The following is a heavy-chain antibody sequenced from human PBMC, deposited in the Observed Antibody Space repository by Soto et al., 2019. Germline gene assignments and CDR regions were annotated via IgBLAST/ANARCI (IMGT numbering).Heavy chain of an antibody. J-gene: IGHJ4*02. V-gene: IGHV4-59*08. CDR3: ARSTVTTASGLAYFDY. CDR1: GGSISSYY. CDR2: IYYSGST. Sequence: QVQLQESGPGPLKPSETLTLTCTVSGGSISSYYWSWIRQHPGKGLEWIGYIYYSGSTNYNPSLKSRVTISVDTSKNQFSLKLSSVTAADTAVYYCARSTVTTASGLAYFDYWGQGTLVTVSS. D-gene: IGHD4-17*01.